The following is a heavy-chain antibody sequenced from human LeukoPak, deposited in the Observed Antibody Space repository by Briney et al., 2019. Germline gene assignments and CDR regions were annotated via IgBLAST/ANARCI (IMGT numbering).Heavy chain of an antibody. CDR1: GFTFSKTW. V-gene: IGHV3-23*01. J-gene: IGHJ3*02. D-gene: IGHD2-2*02. CDR2: ISGSGGSK. CDR3: ARVVVPAAILAEVLDAFDI. Sequence: PGGSLRLSCVASGFTFSKTWMHWVRQAPGKGLEWVSAISGSGGSKYYADSVKGRFTISRENSKHTLYLQMNSLRAEDTAVYYCARVVVPAAILAEVLDAFDIWGQGTMVTVSS.